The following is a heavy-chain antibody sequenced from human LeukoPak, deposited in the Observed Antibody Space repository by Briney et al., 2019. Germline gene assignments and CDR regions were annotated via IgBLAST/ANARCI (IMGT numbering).Heavy chain of an antibody. CDR3: AKGLAAAYFDY. CDR1: GFTFDDYA. CDR2: ISWNSGSI. J-gene: IGHJ4*02. D-gene: IGHD6-13*01. V-gene: IGHV3-9*01. Sequence: GGSLRLSCAASGFTFDDYAMHWVRQAPGKGLEWVSGISWNSGSIGYADSVKGRFTISRDNAKNSLYLQMNSLRAEDTALYYCAKGLAAAYFDYWGQGTLVTVSS.